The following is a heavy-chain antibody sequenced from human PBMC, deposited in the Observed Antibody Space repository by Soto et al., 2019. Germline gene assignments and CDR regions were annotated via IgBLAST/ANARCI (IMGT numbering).Heavy chain of an antibody. CDR3: ASSHFTNWYYYDSSGLNWFDP. Sequence: QVQLVQSGAEVKKPGSSVKVSCKASGGTFSSYTVSWVRQAPGQGLEWMGRIIPILGIANYAQKFQGRVTITADKSTSTAYMELSSLRSEDTAVYYCASSHFTNWYYYDSSGLNWFDPWGQGTLVTVSS. J-gene: IGHJ5*02. CDR2: IIPILGIA. V-gene: IGHV1-69*02. D-gene: IGHD3-22*01. CDR1: GGTFSSYT.